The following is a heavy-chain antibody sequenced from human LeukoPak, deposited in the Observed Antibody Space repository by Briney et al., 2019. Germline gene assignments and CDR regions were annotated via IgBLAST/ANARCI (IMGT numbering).Heavy chain of an antibody. V-gene: IGHV5-51*01. CDR1: GSIFTSYW. D-gene: IGHD3-22*01. Sequence: GXXLQISCKGSGSIFTSYWIGWGRQLPGKGLEWMGTIYPGDSDIRYSPSFRGHVTISADKSVSTAYLQWSSLKASDTAMYYCARRLSGYYGDYWGQGTLVTVSS. CDR2: IYPGDSDI. CDR3: ARRLSGYYGDY. J-gene: IGHJ4*02.